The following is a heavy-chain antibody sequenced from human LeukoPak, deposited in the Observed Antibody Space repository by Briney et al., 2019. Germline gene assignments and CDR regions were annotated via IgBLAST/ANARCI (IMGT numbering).Heavy chain of an antibody. CDR3: ARGGARHYYDSSSYSYFDY. D-gene: IGHD3-22*01. CDR1: GYTFTSYY. J-gene: IGHJ4*02. Sequence: GASVKVSCKASGYTFTSYYMHWVRQAPGQGLEWMGIINPSGGSTSYAQKFQGRVTMTRDTSTSTVYMELSSLRSGDTAVYYCARGGARHYYDSSSYSYFDYWGQGTLVTVSS. CDR2: INPSGGST. V-gene: IGHV1-46*01.